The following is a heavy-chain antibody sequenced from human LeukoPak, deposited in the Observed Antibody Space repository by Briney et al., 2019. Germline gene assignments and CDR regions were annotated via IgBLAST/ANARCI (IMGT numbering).Heavy chain of an antibody. Sequence: GGSLRLSCSVPGFTFGNYAMHWVRQAPGKGLDWVSLISGDGGSTYYADSVKGRFTISRDNSKNSLYLQMNSLRTEDTALYYCAKSEAGYGYGKLYYYYYYMDVWGTGTTVTVSS. CDR3: AKSEAGYGYGKLYYYYYYMDV. CDR2: ISGDGGST. V-gene: IGHV3-43*02. J-gene: IGHJ6*03. CDR1: GFTFGNYA. D-gene: IGHD5-18*01.